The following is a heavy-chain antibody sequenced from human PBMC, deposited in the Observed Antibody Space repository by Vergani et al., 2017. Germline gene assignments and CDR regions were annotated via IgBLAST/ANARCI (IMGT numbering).Heavy chain of an antibody. D-gene: IGHD3-3*01. CDR3: ARDDTIFGVVVGPSH. Sequence: QVQLVESGGGVVQPGRSLRLSCAASGFTFSSYGMHWVRQAPGKGLEWVAVIWYDGSNKYYADSVKGRFTISRDNSKNTPYLQMNSLRAEDTAVYYCARDDTIFGVVVGPSHWGQGTLVTVSS. CDR2: IWYDGSNK. CDR1: GFTFSSYG. J-gene: IGHJ4*02. V-gene: IGHV3-33*01.